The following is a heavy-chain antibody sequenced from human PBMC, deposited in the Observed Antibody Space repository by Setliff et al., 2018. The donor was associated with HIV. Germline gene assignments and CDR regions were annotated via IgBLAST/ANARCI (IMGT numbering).Heavy chain of an antibody. V-gene: IGHV4-59*01. CDR3: ARSYYNFANGYYYYYYMDV. Sequence: SETLSLTCTVSGGSISSYYWSWIRHPPGKGLEWIGYIYYSGSTNYNPSLKSRVTISVDTSKNQFSLKLSSVTAADTAVYYCARSYYNFANGYYYYYYMDVWGKGTTVTVSS. D-gene: IGHD3-3*01. J-gene: IGHJ6*03. CDR2: IYYSGST. CDR1: GGSISSYY.